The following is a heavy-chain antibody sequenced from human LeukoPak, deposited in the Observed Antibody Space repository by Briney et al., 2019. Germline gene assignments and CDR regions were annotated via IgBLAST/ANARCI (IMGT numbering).Heavy chain of an antibody. CDR1: GGSISSSSYY. Sequence: SETLSLTCTVSGGSISSSSYYWGWIRQPPGKGLEWIGSIYYSGSTYYNPSLKSRVTISVDTSKNQFSLKLSSVTAADTAVYYCARRPVVVAATQFDYWGQGTLVTVSS. CDR2: IYYSGST. D-gene: IGHD2-15*01. CDR3: ARRPVVVAATQFDY. J-gene: IGHJ4*02. V-gene: IGHV4-39*01.